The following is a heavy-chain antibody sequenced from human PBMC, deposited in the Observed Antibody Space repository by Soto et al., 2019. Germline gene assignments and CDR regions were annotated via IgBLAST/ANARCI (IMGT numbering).Heavy chain of an antibody. CDR2: ISGSGGST. Sequence: LRLSCAASGFTFSSYSMSWVRQAPWKGLEWVSAISGSGGSTYYADSVKGRFTISRDNSKNTLYLQMNSLRAEDTAVYYCAKTGDIVLMVYAMAFDYWGQGTLVTVSS. D-gene: IGHD2-8*01. J-gene: IGHJ4*02. CDR3: AKTGDIVLMVYAMAFDY. V-gene: IGHV3-23*01. CDR1: GFTFSSYS.